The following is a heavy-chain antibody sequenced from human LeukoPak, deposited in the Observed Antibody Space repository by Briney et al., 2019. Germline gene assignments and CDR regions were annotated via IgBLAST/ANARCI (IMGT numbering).Heavy chain of an antibody. CDR2: ISSSGSTI. V-gene: IGHV3-48*03. J-gene: IGHJ6*02. D-gene: IGHD3-9*01. Sequence: PGGSLRHSCAASGFTFSSYEMNWVRQAPGKGLEWVSYISSSGSTIYYADSVKGRFTISRDNAKNSLYLQMNSLRAEDTAVYYCARQGYYDILTGTVDVWGQGATVTVSS. CDR3: ARQGYYDILTGTVDV. CDR1: GFTFSSYE.